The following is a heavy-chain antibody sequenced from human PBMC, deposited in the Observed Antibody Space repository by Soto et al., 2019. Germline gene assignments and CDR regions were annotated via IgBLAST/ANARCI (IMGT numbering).Heavy chain of an antibody. Sequence: QVQLVQSGAEVKKPGASVKVSCKASGYTFTSYDINWVRQATGQGLEWMGWMNPNSGNTGYAQKCQGRVTMTRNTSISTAYIELSSLRSEDTAVYYCARRGYSSSWYYYYYYGMDVWGQGTTVTVSS. J-gene: IGHJ6*02. CDR2: MNPNSGNT. V-gene: IGHV1-8*01. CDR3: ARRGYSSSWYYYYYYGMDV. D-gene: IGHD6-13*01. CDR1: GYTFTSYD.